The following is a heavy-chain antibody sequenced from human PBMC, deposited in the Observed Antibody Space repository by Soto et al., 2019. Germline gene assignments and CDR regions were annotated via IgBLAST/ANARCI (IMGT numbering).Heavy chain of an antibody. J-gene: IGHJ5*02. Sequence: SETPSLTSTVSGGSITSSSYYWGWIRQPPGKGLEWIGSIYYTGSTYYNPSLKSRVTISVDTSKNQFSLKLSSVTAADTAVYYCAQKEWFDPWGQGTLVTVSS. CDR1: GGSITSSSYY. CDR2: IYYTGST. CDR3: AQKEWFDP. V-gene: IGHV4-39*05.